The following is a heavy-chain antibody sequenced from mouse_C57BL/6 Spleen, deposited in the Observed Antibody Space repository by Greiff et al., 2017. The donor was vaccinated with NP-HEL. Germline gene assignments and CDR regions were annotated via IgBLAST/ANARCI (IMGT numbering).Heavy chain of an antibody. CDR1: GFTFSDYG. CDR2: ISSGSSTI. J-gene: IGHJ2*01. CDR3: ARRRRSLSYYFDY. Sequence: EVMLVESGGGLVKPGGSLKLSCAASGFTFSDYGMHWVRQAPEKGLEWVAYISSGSSTIYYADTVKGRFTISRDNAKNTLFLQMTSLRSEDTAMYYCARRRRSLSYYFDYWGQGTTLTVSS. V-gene: IGHV5-17*01. D-gene: IGHD1-1*01.